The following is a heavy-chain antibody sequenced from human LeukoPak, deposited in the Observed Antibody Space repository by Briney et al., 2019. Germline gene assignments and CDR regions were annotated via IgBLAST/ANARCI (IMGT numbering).Heavy chain of an antibody. Sequence: SQTLSLTCTVSGGSISSGGYYWSWVRQPPGKGLGWIGYIYHSGSTYYNPSLKSRVTISVDRSKNQFSLKLSSVTAADTAVYYCARGSSWYNNWFDPWGQGTLVTVSS. J-gene: IGHJ5*02. CDR1: GGSISSGGYY. V-gene: IGHV4-30-2*01. CDR3: ARGSSWYNNWFDP. CDR2: IYHSGST. D-gene: IGHD6-13*01.